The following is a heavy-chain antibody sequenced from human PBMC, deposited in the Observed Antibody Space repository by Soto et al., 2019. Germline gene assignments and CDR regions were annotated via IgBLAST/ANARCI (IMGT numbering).Heavy chain of an antibody. CDR3: ARVYGSGSYLLDY. V-gene: IGHV4-59*01. Sequence: SETLSLTCTVSGGSISSYYWSWIRQPPGKGLEWIGYIYYSGSTNYNPSLKSRVTISVDTSKNQFSLKLSSVTAADTAVYYCARVYGSGSYLLDYWGQGTLVTVSS. CDR1: GGSISSYY. J-gene: IGHJ4*02. CDR2: IYYSGST. D-gene: IGHD3-10*01.